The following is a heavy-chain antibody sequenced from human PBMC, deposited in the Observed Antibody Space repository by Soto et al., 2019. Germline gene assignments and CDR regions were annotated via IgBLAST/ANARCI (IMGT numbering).Heavy chain of an antibody. D-gene: IGHD2-2*01. CDR1: GGSFSGYY. CDR2: INHSGST. J-gene: IGHJ5*02. CDR3: ARRLGYCSSTSCYGNWFDP. Sequence: PSETLSLTCAVYGGSFSGYYWSWIRQPPGKGLEWIGEINHSGSTNYNPSLKSRVTISVDTSENQFSLKLSSVTAADTAVYYCARRLGYCSSTSCYGNWFDPWGQGTLVTVSS. V-gene: IGHV4-34*01.